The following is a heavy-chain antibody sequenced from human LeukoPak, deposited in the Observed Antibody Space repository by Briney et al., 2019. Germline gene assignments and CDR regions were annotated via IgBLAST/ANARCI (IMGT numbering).Heavy chain of an antibody. Sequence: SVKLSCKASGGTFSSYAISWVRQAPGQGLERMGGIIPIFGTANYAQKFQGRVTITTDESTSTAYMELSSLRSEDTAVYYCARHYNGGYYFDYWGQGTLVTVSS. CDR3: ARHYNGGYYFDY. J-gene: IGHJ4*02. D-gene: IGHD5-24*01. CDR2: IIPIFGTA. CDR1: GGTFSSYA. V-gene: IGHV1-69*05.